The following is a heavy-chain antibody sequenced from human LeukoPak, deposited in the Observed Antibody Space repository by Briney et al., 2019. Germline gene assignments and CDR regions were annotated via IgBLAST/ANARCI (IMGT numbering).Heavy chain of an antibody. D-gene: IGHD2-2*01. CDR2: INPNSGGT. CDR1: GYTFTGYY. V-gene: IGHV1-2*02. CDR3: ARDTNSCDAFDI. Sequence: ASVKVSCKASGYTFTGYYMHWVRQAPGQGLEWMGWINPNSGGTNYAQKFQGRVTMTRDTSISTAYMELSRLRSDDTAVYYCARDTNSCDAFDIWGQGTMVTVSS. J-gene: IGHJ3*02.